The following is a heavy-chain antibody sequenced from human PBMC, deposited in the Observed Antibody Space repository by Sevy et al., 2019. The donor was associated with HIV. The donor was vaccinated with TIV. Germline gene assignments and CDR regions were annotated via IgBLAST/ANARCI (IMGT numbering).Heavy chain of an antibody. CDR1: GYTFASYG. CDR3: AGCLGGLRPWEYNWFDP. D-gene: IGHD1-26*01. Sequence: ASVKVSCKASGYTFASYGISWVRQAPGQGLEWMGWVTPYNGHKKYAQKLQGRVTMTTDTSTSTAYMELRSLRSDDTAVDYCAGCLGGLRPWEYNWFDPWGQGTLVTVSS. J-gene: IGHJ5*02. V-gene: IGHV1-18*01. CDR2: VTPYNGHK.